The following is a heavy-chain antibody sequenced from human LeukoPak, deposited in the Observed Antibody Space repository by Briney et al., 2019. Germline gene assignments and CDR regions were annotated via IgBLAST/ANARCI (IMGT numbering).Heavy chain of an antibody. V-gene: IGHV3-23*01. CDR2: LIGSGGST. CDR1: GFTFSSYA. Sequence: PGGSLRLSCAASGFTFSSYAMSWVRQAPGKGLEWVSALIGSGGSTYYADSVKGRFTISRDNSKNTLYLQMNSLRAEDTAVYYCAKGSNYYYYYGMDVWGRGTTVTVSS. CDR3: AKGSNYYYYYGMDV. J-gene: IGHJ6*02.